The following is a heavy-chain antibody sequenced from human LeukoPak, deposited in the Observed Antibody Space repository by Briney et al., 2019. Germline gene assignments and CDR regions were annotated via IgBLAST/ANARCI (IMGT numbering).Heavy chain of an antibody. CDR2: IIPILGIA. J-gene: IGHJ5*01. Sequence: SVKVSCKASGGTFSSYTISWVRQAPGQGLEWMGRIIPILGIANYAQKFQGRVTITADKSTSTAYKELSSLRSEDTAVYYCARTSLGITGTNWFDPWGQGTLVTVSS. CDR1: GGTFSSYT. V-gene: IGHV1-69*02. D-gene: IGHD1-20*01. CDR3: ARTSLGITGTNWFDP.